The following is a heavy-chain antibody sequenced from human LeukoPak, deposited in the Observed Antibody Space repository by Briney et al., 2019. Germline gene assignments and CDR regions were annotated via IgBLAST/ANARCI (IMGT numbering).Heavy chain of an antibody. J-gene: IGHJ4*02. CDR2: ISYDGSNK. D-gene: IGHD3-22*01. CDR1: GFTFSSYG. V-gene: IGHV3-30*18. CDR3: AKARRVGSSGSTYYFDY. Sequence: QPGRSLRLSCAASGFTFSSYGMHWVRQAPGKGLEWVEVISYDGSNKYYADSVKGRFTISRDNSKNTLYLQMNSLRAEDTAVYYCAKARRVGSSGSTYYFDYWGQGTLVTVSS.